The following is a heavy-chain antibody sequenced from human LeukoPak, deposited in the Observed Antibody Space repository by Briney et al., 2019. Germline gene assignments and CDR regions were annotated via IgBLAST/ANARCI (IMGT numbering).Heavy chain of an antibody. CDR3: ARDCSGGSCYGAFDT. CDR1: GASIRSGDYY. Sequence: SETLSLTCTVSGASIRSGDYYWSWIRQPPGKGLEWIGYIYDSGSTYYNPSLKSRVTISVDTSENRFSLKLSSVTATDTAVYYCARDCSGGSCYGAFDTWGQGTMVTVSS. J-gene: IGHJ3*02. CDR2: IYDSGST. V-gene: IGHV4-30-4*01. D-gene: IGHD2-15*01.